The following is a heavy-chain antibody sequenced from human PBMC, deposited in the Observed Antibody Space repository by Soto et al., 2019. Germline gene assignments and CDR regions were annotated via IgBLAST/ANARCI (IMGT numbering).Heavy chain of an antibody. CDR1: GFTFSSYS. V-gene: IGHV3-21*01. CDR2: ISSSSSYI. CDR3: ARDEGSGSYYYYYYGMDV. Sequence: PGGSLRLSCAASGFTFSSYSMNWVRQAPGKGLEWVSSISSSSSYIYYADSVKGRFTISRDNAKNSLYLQMNSLRAEDTAVYYCARDEGSGSYYYYYYGMDVWGQGTTVTVSS. D-gene: IGHD3-10*01. J-gene: IGHJ6*02.